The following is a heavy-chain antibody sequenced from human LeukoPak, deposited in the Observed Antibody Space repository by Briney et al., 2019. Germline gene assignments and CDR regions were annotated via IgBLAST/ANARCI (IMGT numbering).Heavy chain of an antibody. V-gene: IGHV1-2*02. Sequence: ASVKVSCKASGYTFTRYYMHWVRQAPGQGPEGMGWINPKNGGTNYAQKFQGRVTMTRDTSISTAYMELSRLRSDDTAVYYCARVRRPYCSSTSCPGPDAFDIWGQGTMVTVSS. CDR1: GYTFTRYY. J-gene: IGHJ3*02. CDR2: INPKNGGT. CDR3: ARVRRPYCSSTSCPGPDAFDI. D-gene: IGHD2-2*01.